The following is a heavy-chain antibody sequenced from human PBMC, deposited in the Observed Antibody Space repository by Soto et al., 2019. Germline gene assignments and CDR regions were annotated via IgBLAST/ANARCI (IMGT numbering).Heavy chain of an antibody. CDR2: IYTSGST. V-gene: IGHV4-4*07. CDR3: ARVGLAAAGTRYYYYYGMDV. J-gene: IGHJ6*02. CDR1: GGSISSYY. D-gene: IGHD6-13*01. Sequence: PSETLSLTCTVSGGSISSYYWSWIRQPAGKGLEWIGRIYTSGSTNYNPSLKSRVTMSVDTSKNQFSLKLSSVTAADTAVYYCARVGLAAAGTRYYYYYGMDVWGQGTTVTVSS.